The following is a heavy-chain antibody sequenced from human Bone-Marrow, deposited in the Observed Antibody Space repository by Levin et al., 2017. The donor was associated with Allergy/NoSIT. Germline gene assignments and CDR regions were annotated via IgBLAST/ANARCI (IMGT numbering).Heavy chain of an antibody. J-gene: IGHJ4*02. CDR3: AREGYRTSDNSGYYFDY. CDR2: ITTSSTYI. CDR1: GFTFSSYS. D-gene: IGHD3-22*01. V-gene: IGHV3-21*01. Sequence: KPGGSLRLSCTASGFTFSSYSMNWVRQAPGKGLEWVSSITTSSTYISYAASVRGRFTISRDNAKNSLYLQMDSLRAEDTAVYYCAREGYRTSDNSGYYFDYWGQGTLVTVSS.